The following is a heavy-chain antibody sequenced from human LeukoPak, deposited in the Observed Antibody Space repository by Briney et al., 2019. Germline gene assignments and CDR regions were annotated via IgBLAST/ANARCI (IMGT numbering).Heavy chain of an antibody. Sequence: AGGSLRLSCAASGFTFSDYYMSWIRQAPGKGLEWVSYISSSGSTIYYADSVKGRFTISRDNAKNSLYLQMNSLRAEDTAVYYCAKDMALPMTTVTTSEDYWGQGTLVTVSS. V-gene: IGHV3-11*01. D-gene: IGHD4-17*01. CDR2: ISSSGSTI. J-gene: IGHJ4*02. CDR1: GFTFSDYY. CDR3: AKDMALPMTTVTTSEDY.